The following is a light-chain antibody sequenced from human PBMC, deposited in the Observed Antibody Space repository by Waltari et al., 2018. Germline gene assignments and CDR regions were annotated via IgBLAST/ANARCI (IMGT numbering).Light chain of an antibody. CDR1: QSVNTY. V-gene: IGKV3-20*01. CDR2: GAY. J-gene: IGKJ1*01. Sequence: IVLTQSQGTPSLSPGERATPSCRASQSVNTYLAWYQQKPGQAPRVLIYGAYTRAAGIPDRFSGSGFGTDFSLTISRLEAEDFAVYYCQHHVRLPATFGQGTKVEIK. CDR3: QHHVRLPAT.